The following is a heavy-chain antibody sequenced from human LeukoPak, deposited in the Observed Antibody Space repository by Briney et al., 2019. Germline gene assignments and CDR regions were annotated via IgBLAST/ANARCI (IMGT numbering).Heavy chain of an antibody. CDR3: ARDGDYYDSSGPAADAFDI. D-gene: IGHD3-22*01. V-gene: IGHV3-30*04. CDR1: GFTFSSYA. J-gene: IGHJ3*02. CDR2: ISYDGSNK. Sequence: GGSLRLSCAASGFTFSSYAMHWVRQAPGKGLEWVAVISYDGSNKYYADSVKGRFTISRDNSKNTLYLQMNSLRAEDTVVYYCARDGDYYDSSGPAADAFDIWGQGTMVTVSS.